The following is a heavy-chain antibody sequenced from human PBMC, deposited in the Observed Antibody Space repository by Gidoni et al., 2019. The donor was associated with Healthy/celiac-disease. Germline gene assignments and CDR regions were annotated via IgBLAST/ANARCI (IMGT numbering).Heavy chain of an antibody. CDR3: ARDVGYCSSTSCSPWYFDL. CDR2: IYYSGST. J-gene: IGHJ2*01. V-gene: IGHV4-59*01. D-gene: IGHD2-2*01. CDR1: GGSISSYY. Sequence: QVQLQESGPGLVKPSETLSLTCTVSGGSISSYYWSWIRQPPGKGLEWIGYIYYSGSTNYNPSLKSRVTISVDTSNNQFSLKLSSVTAADTAVYYCARDVGYCSSTSCSPWYFDLWGRGTLVTVSS.